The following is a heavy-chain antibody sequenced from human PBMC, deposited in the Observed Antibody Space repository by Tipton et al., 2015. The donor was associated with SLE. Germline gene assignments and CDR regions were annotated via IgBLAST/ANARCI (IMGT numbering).Heavy chain of an antibody. CDR3: AKDSWSGDYYYYGMDV. CDR1: GFTFRSYG. D-gene: IGHD1-26*01. CDR2: IKRKSDGGTT. J-gene: IGHJ6*02. V-gene: IGHV3-15*01. Sequence: SLRLSCEASGFTFRSYGMHWVRQAPGKGLEWVGRIKRKSDGGTTDYAAPVKGRFTISRDDSKNTLYLQMNSLRAEDTAIYYCAKDSWSGDYYYYGMDVWGQGTTVTVSS.